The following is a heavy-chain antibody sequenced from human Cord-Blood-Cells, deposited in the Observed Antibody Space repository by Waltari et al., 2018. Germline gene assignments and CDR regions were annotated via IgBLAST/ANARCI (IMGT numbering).Heavy chain of an antibody. CDR2: INAGNGNT. CDR3: ARAGTVPAAYDD. J-gene: IGHJ4*02. Sequence: QVQLVQYGAEVKKPGASVKGSCKASGYTFTSYAMHWVRQAPGQRLEWMGWINAGNGNTKYAQKFQGIGTITRDTSASTAYMELSSLRSEDTAVYYCARAGTVPAAYDDWGQGPLVTVSS. D-gene: IGHD6-13*01. V-gene: IGHV1-3*01. CDR1: GYTFTSYA.